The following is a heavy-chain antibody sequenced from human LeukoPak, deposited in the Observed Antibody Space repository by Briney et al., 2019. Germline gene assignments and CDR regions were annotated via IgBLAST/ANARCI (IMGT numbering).Heavy chain of an antibody. CDR2: ITWNGGST. J-gene: IGHJ6*03. CDR1: GFTFNDYG. V-gene: IGHV3-20*04. Sequence: GGSLRLSCAASGFTFNDYGMSWVRQAPGQGPEWVSGITWNGGSTDYAASVKGRFTISRDNAKNSLYLRMNSLRAEDTAVYYCAKDGGNYYDTGGNYLMRSYMDVWGKGTTVTVSS. CDR3: AKDGGNYYDTGGNYLMRSYMDV. D-gene: IGHD3-22*01.